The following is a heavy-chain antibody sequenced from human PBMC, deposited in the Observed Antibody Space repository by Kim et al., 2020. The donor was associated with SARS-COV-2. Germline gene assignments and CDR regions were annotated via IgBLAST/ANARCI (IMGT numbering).Heavy chain of an antibody. Sequence: ASVKVSCKASGYTFTGYYIHWVRRAPGQGLEWMGWINPNSGGTNYAQKYQGRVSMTRDTSISTAYMELSRLRSDDTALYYCARARFGHSYGYERFDYWGQGTLVPVSS. CDR3: ARARFGHSYGYERFDY. J-gene: IGHJ4*02. D-gene: IGHD5-18*01. CDR2: INPNSGGT. V-gene: IGHV1-2*02. CDR1: GYTFTGYY.